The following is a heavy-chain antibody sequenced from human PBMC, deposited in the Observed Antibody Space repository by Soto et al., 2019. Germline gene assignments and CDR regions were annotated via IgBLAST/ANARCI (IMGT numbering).Heavy chain of an antibody. Sequence: SVKVSCKASGGTFSSYAISWVRQAPGQGLEWMGGIIPIFGTANYAQKFQGRVTITADESTSTAYMELSSLRAEDTAVYYCAKDRLKRAHGPGGFDPWGQGTLVTVSS. CDR3: AKDRLKRAHGPGGFDP. CDR2: IIPIFGTA. CDR1: GGTFSSYA. V-gene: IGHV1-69*13. D-gene: IGHD3-10*01. J-gene: IGHJ5*02.